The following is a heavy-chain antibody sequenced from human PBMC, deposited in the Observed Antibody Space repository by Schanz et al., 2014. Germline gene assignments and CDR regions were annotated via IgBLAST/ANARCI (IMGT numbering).Heavy chain of an antibody. J-gene: IGHJ4*02. Sequence: QVQLVQSGAEVKKPGASVKVSCKASGFTFTRYGINWVRQAPGQGLEWMGCISTYNGNINYAQKLQGRVTMTTDTSTSTGYMELRSLRSDDTAVYYCVRATGTGHPRAGDWGQGTLVTVSS. CDR2: ISTYNGNI. V-gene: IGHV1-18*01. CDR1: GFTFTRYG. D-gene: IGHD7-27*01. CDR3: VRATGTGHPRAGD.